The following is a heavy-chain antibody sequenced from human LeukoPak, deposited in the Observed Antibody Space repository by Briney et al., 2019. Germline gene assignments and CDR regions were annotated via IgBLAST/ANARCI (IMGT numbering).Heavy chain of an antibody. CDR1: GFTFSTYS. V-gene: IGHV3-30*03. CDR3: AREFGHDRWYFDY. J-gene: IGHJ4*02. Sequence: GGSLRLSCAASGFTFSTYSIHWVRQAPGKGLEWVTVISADGRTQYYSDSVKGRFTISRDNSLNTLHLQMNSLRTGDTAVYYCAREFGHDRWYFDYWGQGALVPVSS. D-gene: IGHD5-12*01. CDR2: ISADGRTQ.